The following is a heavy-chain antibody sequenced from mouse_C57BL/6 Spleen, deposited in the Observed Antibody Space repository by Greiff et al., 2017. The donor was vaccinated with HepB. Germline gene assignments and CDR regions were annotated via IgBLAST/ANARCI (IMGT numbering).Heavy chain of an antibody. J-gene: IGHJ4*01. Sequence: VQLQESGAELVRPGTSVKVSCKASGYAFTNYLIEWVKQRPGQGLEWIGVINPGSGGTNYNEKFKGKATLTADKSSSTAYMQLSSLTSEDSAVYFCARLVSDDAMDYWGQGTSVTVSS. D-gene: IGHD2-2*01. CDR2: INPGSGGT. V-gene: IGHV1-54*01. CDR3: ARLVSDDAMDY. CDR1: GYAFTNYL.